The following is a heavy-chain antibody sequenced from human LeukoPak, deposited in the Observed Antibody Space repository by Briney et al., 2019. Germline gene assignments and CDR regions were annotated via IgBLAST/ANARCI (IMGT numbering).Heavy chain of an antibody. V-gene: IGHV4-31*03. D-gene: IGHD4-11*01. Sequence: SQTLSLTCTVSGGSISSGGYYWSWIRQHPGKGLEWIGYIYYSGSTYYNPSLKSRVTISVDTSKNQFSLKLSSVTAADTAVYYCARGLVEPDYTNFDYWGQGTLVTVSS. J-gene: IGHJ4*02. CDR1: GGSISSGGYY. CDR3: ARGLVEPDYTNFDY. CDR2: IYYSGST.